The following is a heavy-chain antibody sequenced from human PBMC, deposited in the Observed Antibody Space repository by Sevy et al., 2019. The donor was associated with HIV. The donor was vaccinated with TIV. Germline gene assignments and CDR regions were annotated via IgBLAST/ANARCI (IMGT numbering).Heavy chain of an antibody. Sequence: GGSLRLSCAASGFTFSNYGMHWVRQAPGKGLEWVAVIWNDGSNKYYADSVKGRFTISRDNSKNTLYLQMNSLRVEDTAVYFRARGGDFNDRSTKRDFDYWGQGTLVTVSS. V-gene: IGHV3-33*01. CDR3: ARGGDFNDRSTKRDFDY. CDR2: IWNDGSNK. J-gene: IGHJ4*02. D-gene: IGHD2-21*02. CDR1: GFTFSNYG.